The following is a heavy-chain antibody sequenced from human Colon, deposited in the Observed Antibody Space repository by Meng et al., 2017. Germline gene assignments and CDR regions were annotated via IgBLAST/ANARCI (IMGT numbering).Heavy chain of an antibody. CDR1: AGPFSGYY. CDR3: SSLLTLDY. Sequence: QVPLQQCCPGLLKPSETLTLTCAINAGPFSGYYWSWIRQAPGKGLEWIGEINHSGDTHYNPSLKSRVSMSFDTSKKQFSLHLSSVTAADTAVYYCSSLLTLDYWGPGTLVTVSS. D-gene: IGHD2-15*01. V-gene: IGHV4-34*02. CDR2: INHSGDT. J-gene: IGHJ4*02.